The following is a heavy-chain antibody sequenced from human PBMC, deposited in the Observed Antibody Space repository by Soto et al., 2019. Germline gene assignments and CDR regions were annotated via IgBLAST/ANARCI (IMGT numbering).Heavy chain of an antibody. J-gene: IGHJ6*02. Sequence: EVQLVESGGGVIQPGGSLRLSCATSGFSVGANYMSWVSQAPGTGLEWVSVLYAAGDTNSADSVKGRFIISRDNSKNTLFLQMNRLRAEATAVYYCVRAKYRKGWYRFHQFGLDVWGQGTTVIVSS. D-gene: IGHD6-19*01. V-gene: IGHV3-53*01. CDR3: VRAKYRKGWYRFHQFGLDV. CDR2: LYAAGDT. CDR1: GFSVGANY.